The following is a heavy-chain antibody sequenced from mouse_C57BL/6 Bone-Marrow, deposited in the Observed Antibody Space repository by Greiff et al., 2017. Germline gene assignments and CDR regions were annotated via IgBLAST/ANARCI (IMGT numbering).Heavy chain of an antibody. V-gene: IGHV14-4*01. CDR3: TTGHYGSSPDY. Sequence: VQLQQSGAELVRPGASVKLSCTASGFTIKDYYMHWVKQRPEQGLEWIGWIDPENGGTDYPSKFQGKATITADTSSNTAYLQLSSLTSEDTAVYYCTTGHYGSSPDYWGQGTTLTVSS. J-gene: IGHJ2*01. CDR1: GFTIKDYY. D-gene: IGHD1-1*01. CDR2: IDPENGGT.